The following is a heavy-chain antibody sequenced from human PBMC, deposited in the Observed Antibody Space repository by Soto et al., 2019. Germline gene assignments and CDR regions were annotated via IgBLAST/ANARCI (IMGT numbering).Heavy chain of an antibody. V-gene: IGHV3-53*01. Sequence: LRLSLAASVFTVSGNYMSWVRKATGKGLERVSVIYSGGSTYYADSVKGRFTISRDNSKNTLYLQMNSLRAEDTAVYYCARALISIFGVGHDAFDIWGQGTMVTVSS. J-gene: IGHJ3*02. CDR2: IYSGGST. D-gene: IGHD3-3*01. CDR1: VFTVSGNY. CDR3: ARALISIFGVGHDAFDI.